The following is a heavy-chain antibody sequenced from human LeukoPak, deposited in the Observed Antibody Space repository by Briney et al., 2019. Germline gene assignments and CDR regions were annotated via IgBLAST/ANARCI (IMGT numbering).Heavy chain of an antibody. V-gene: IGHV4-59*08. J-gene: IGHJ5*02. Sequence: SETLSLTCTVSGASFSNYYWSWIRQPPGKGLEWIGHIYSSGSTNYTPSLKSRLTISLDTSNSQFSLRRRSVTAADTAVYLCARQFDPWGQGILVTVSS. CDR1: GASFSNYY. CDR2: IYSSGST. CDR3: ARQFDP.